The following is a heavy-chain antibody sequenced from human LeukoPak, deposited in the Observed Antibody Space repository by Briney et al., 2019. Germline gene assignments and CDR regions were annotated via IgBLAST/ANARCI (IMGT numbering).Heavy chain of an antibody. J-gene: IGHJ6*03. V-gene: IGHV4-4*07. CDR1: GGSISSYY. Sequence: SETLSLTCTASGGSISSYYWSWIRQPAGKGLEWIGRIYTSGSTNYNPSPKSRVTMSVDTSKNQFSLKLSSVTAADTAVYYCARDQSAHYYYYMDVWGKGTTVTVSS. CDR2: IYTSGST. CDR3: ARDQSAHYYYYMDV.